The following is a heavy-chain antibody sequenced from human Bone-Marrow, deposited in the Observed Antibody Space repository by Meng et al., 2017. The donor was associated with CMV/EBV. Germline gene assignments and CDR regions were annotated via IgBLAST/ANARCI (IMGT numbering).Heavy chain of an antibody. V-gene: IGHV4-39*07. D-gene: IGHD6-13*01. Sequence: GSLRLSCTVSGGSISSSSYYWGWIRQPPGKGLEWIGSIYYSGSTYYNPSLKSRVTISVDTSKNQFSLKLSSVTAADTAVYYCAREGGSSWDYYYYGMDVWGQGTTVTVSS. CDR1: GGSISSSSYY. CDR3: AREGGSSWDYYYYGMDV. CDR2: IYYSGST. J-gene: IGHJ6*02.